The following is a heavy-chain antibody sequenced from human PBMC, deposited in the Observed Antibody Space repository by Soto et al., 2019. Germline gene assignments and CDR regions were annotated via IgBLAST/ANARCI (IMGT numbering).Heavy chain of an antibody. V-gene: IGHV5-51*01. CDR3: ARDGRSSTWFLDY. CDR2: IYPGDSDT. J-gene: IGHJ4*02. D-gene: IGHD6-13*01. CDR1: GYSFSSHW. Sequence: GESLKISCKGSGYSFSSHWIGWVRQMPGKGLEWMGIIYPGDSDTRYSPSFQGQVTISVDKSISTAYLQWGSLKASDTAMYYCARDGRSSTWFLDYWGQGTLVTVSS.